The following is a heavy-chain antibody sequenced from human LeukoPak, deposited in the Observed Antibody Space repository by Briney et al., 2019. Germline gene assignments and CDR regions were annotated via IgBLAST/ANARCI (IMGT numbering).Heavy chain of an antibody. J-gene: IGHJ5*02. CDR3: ARDPGRFGELSPPGFDP. CDR2: IYYSGST. D-gene: IGHD3-10*01. Sequence: SETLSLTCTVSGGSISSYYWSWIRQPPGKGLEWIGYIYYSGSTYYNPSLKSRVTISVDTSKNQFSLKLSSVTAADTAVYYCARDPGRFGELSPPGFDPWGQGTLVTVSS. V-gene: IGHV4-30-4*01. CDR1: GGSISSYY.